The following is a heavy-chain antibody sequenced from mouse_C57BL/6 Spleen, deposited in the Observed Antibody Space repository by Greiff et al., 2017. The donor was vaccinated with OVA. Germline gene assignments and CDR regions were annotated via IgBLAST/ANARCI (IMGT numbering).Heavy chain of an antibody. CDR1: GYTFTSYW. J-gene: IGHJ4*01. D-gene: IGHD1-1*01. CDR3: ANYGSSSYAMDY. Sequence: QVHVKQPGAELVKPGASVKMSCKASGYTFTSYWITWVKQRPGQGLEWIGDIYPGSGSTNYNEKFKSKATLTVDTSSSTAYMQLSSLTSEDSAVYYCANYGSSSYAMDYWGQGTSVTVSS. V-gene: IGHV1-55*01. CDR2: IYPGSGST.